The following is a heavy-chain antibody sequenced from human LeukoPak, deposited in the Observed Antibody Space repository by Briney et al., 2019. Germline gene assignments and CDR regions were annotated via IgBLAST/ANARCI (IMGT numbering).Heavy chain of an antibody. CDR2: IDYRGST. J-gene: IGHJ4*02. V-gene: IGHV4-59*01. CDR3: ARDKGMRGSHYYFDY. D-gene: IGHD2-15*01. Sequence: PSETLSLTCTVSGGSISSYYWSWIRQPPGKGLEWIAYIDYRGSTTYNPSLKSRVTISVDTSRNQFSLKLSSVTAADTAVYYCARDKGMRGSHYYFDYWGQGTLVTVSS. CDR1: GGSISSYY.